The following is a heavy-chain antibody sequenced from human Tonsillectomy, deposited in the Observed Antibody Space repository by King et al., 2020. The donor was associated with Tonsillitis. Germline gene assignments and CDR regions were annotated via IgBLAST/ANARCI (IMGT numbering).Heavy chain of an antibody. Sequence: EVQLVESGGGLVKPGGSLRLACVTSGFSFNNYDMNWVRQAPGKGLEWVSSISSSSDYIYYADSVKGRFTISRDNAWNSLYLQMYSLRAEETAIYYCAKDKGATYYDSVRGAFDIWGQGTMVTVSS. V-gene: IGHV3-21*01. J-gene: IGHJ3*02. CDR1: GFSFNNYD. CDR2: ISSSSDYI. CDR3: AKDKGATYYDSVRGAFDI. D-gene: IGHD3-22*01.